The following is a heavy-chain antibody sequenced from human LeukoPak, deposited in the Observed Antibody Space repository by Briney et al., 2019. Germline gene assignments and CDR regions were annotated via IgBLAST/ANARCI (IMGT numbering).Heavy chain of an antibody. CDR3: ARGGKQQPGHLVYY. CDR1: GFTFSTYS. CDR2: ITSSSSTI. D-gene: IGHD6-13*01. J-gene: IGHJ4*02. Sequence: GGSLRLSCAASGFTFSTYSMNWVRQAPGKGLEWVSYITSSSSTIYHADSVKGRFTISRDNAKNSLYLQVNSLRAEDTAVYYCARGGKQQPGHLVYYWGQGTLVTVSS. V-gene: IGHV3-48*01.